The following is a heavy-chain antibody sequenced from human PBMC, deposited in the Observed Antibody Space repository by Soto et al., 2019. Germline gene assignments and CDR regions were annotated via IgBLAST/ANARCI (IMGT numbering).Heavy chain of an antibody. CDR3: ARVRSYGSGSFYYYYGMDV. V-gene: IGHV1-46*01. CDR2: INPSGGST. Sequence: VASVKVSCKASGYTFTSYDINWVRQAPGQGLEWMGIINPSGGSTSYAQKFQGRVTMTRDTSTSTVYMELSSLRSEDTAVYYCARVRSYGSGSFYYYYGMDVWGQGTTVTVSS. D-gene: IGHD3-10*01. CDR1: GYTFTSYD. J-gene: IGHJ6*02.